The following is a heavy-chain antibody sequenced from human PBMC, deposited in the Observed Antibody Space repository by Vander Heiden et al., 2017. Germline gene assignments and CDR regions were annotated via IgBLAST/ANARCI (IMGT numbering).Heavy chain of an antibody. V-gene: IGHV3-30*18. CDR1: GFTFSSYG. Sequence: QVQLVASGGGVVQPGRSLRLSCAASGFTFSSYGMHWVRQAPGKGLEWVAVISYDGSDKYYADSVKGRFTISRDNSKNTLYLQMDSLRAEDTAVYYCAKDLRDGYNAYYFDYWGQGTLVTVSS. J-gene: IGHJ4*02. CDR3: AKDLRDGYNAYYFDY. CDR2: ISYDGSDK. D-gene: IGHD2-21*01.